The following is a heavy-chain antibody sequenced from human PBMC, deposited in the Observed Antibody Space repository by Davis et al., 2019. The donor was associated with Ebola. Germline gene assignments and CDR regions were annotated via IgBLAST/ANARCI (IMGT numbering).Heavy chain of an antibody. CDR3: ARDLRTHNYGMDV. Sequence: PGGSLRLSCAASGFTFSDHYMDWVRQAPGKGLEWVGRTRNKANSYTTEYAASVKGRFTISRDDSKNSLYLQMNSLKTEDTAVYYCARDLRTHNYGMDVWGQGTTVTVSS. CDR2: TRNKANSYTT. CDR1: GFTFSDHY. J-gene: IGHJ6*02. V-gene: IGHV3-72*01.